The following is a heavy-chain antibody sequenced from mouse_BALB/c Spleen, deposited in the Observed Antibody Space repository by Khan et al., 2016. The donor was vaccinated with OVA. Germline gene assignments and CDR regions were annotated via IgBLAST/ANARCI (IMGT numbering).Heavy chain of an antibody. Sequence: VQLKESGPELMKPGASVNISCKASGYSFTSYYIHWVKQSHEKSLEWIGYIDPFNGGTDYNQKFKGKATLTVDKSSSTAYMHLSSLTSDDSAVYYCARGAFGYWGQGTLVTVSA. J-gene: IGHJ3*01. CDR2: IDPFNGGT. V-gene: IGHV1S135*01. CDR3: ARGAFGY. CDR1: GYSFTSYY.